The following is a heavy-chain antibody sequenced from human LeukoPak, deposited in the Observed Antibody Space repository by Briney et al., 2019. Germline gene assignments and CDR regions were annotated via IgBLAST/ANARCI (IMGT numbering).Heavy chain of an antibody. CDR3: ARAGLDIVVVASPSYYGMDV. CDR2: IYDSGST. CDR1: GGSITSYY. J-gene: IGHJ6*04. V-gene: IGHV4-59*01. Sequence: SETLSLTCTVSGGSITSYYWSWIRQPPGKGLEWIGDIYDSGSTNYNTSLKSRVTISVDTYKNQFSLKLGSVTAADTAVYYCARAGLDIVVVASPSYYGMDVWGKRTTVTVSS. D-gene: IGHD2-15*01.